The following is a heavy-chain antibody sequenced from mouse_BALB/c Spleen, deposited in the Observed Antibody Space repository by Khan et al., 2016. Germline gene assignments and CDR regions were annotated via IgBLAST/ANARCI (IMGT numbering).Heavy chain of an antibody. CDR2: IRSKSNNYAT. D-gene: IGHD2-1*01. V-gene: IGHV10-3*03. J-gene: IGHJ4*01. CDR3: VREGNYGNYYAMDY. CDR1: GFTFNTYA. Sequence: EVQLVESGGGLVQPKGSLKLSCAASGFTFNTYAMHWVYQAPGKGLEWVARIRSKSNNYATYYADSVKDRFTISRDDSQSMLYLQMNNLKTEDTAMYSCVREGNYGNYYAMDYWGQGTSVTVSS.